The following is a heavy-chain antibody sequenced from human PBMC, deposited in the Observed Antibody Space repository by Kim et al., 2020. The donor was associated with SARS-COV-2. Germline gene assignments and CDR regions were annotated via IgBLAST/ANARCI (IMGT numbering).Heavy chain of an antibody. Sequence: YYNPSLQSRLTISVDTSKTQFSLKLSSVTAADTAVYYCARRFTASGRFDPWGQGTLVTVSS. CDR3: ARRFTASGRFDP. J-gene: IGHJ5*02. V-gene: IGHV4-30-4*05. D-gene: IGHD3-10*01.